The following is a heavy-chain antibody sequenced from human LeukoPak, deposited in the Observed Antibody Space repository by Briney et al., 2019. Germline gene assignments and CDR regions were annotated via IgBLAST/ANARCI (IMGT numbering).Heavy chain of an antibody. Sequence: PGGSLRLSCAASGFTFSSCSMNWVRQAPGKGLEWVSSISSSSSYIYYADSVKGRFTISRDNAKNSLYLQMNSLRAEDTAVYYCARGRYGDYYDYYYMDVWGKGTTVTVSS. V-gene: IGHV3-21*01. CDR1: GFTFSSCS. CDR3: ARGRYGDYYDYYYMDV. CDR2: ISSSSSYI. J-gene: IGHJ6*03. D-gene: IGHD4-17*01.